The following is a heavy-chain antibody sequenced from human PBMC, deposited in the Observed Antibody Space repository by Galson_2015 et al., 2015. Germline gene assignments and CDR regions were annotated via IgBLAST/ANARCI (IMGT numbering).Heavy chain of an antibody. CDR2: ISGSGGNT. CDR1: GFAFSSYA. Sequence: SLRLSCAASGFAFSSYAMSWVRQAPGKGLEWVSGISGSGGNTYYADSVKGRFTISRDNSKNTLYLQMNSLRAEDTAVYYCARARGAYAFDIWGQGTMVTVSS. CDR3: ARARGAYAFDI. V-gene: IGHV3-23*01. J-gene: IGHJ3*02. D-gene: IGHD1-26*01.